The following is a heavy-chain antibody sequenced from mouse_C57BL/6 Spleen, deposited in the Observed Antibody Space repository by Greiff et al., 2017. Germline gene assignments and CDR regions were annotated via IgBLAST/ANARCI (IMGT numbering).Heavy chain of an antibody. Sequence: QVQLQQPGTELVKPGASVKLSCKASGYTFTSYWMHWVKQRPGQGLEWIGNINPSNGGTNYNEKFKSKATLTVDESYSTAYMQLSSLTSEDSAVYSCASGDLPRGLPAWFAYWGQGTLVTVSA. D-gene: IGHD5-5*01. CDR1: GYTFTSYW. V-gene: IGHV1-53*01. CDR2: INPSNGGT. J-gene: IGHJ3*01. CDR3: ASGDLPRGLPAWFAY.